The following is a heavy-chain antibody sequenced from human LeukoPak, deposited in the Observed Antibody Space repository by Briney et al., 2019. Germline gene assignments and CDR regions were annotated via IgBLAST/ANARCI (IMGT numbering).Heavy chain of an antibody. CDR2: INHSGST. D-gene: IGHD3-3*01. V-gene: IGHV4-34*01. Sequence: SETLSLTCAVYGGSFSGYYWSWIRQPPGKGLEWIGEINHSGSTNYNPSLKSRVTISVDTSKNQFSLKLSSVTAADTAVYYCARGPLNYDFWSGYHTDYFDYWGQGTLATVSS. CDR1: GGSFSGYY. J-gene: IGHJ4*02. CDR3: ARGPLNYDFWSGYHTDYFDY.